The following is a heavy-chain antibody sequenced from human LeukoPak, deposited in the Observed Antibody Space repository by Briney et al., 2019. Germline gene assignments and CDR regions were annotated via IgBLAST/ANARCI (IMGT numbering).Heavy chain of an antibody. Sequence: ASVKVSCKASGYSFINNGINWVRQAPGQGLEWVGWISPYNGNTNFAQKLQGRVTMTTDISTSTAYLELRSLRSDDTAVYYCARGETRNDYWGQGTLVTVSS. CDR2: ISPYNGNT. CDR1: GYSFINNG. J-gene: IGHJ4*02. V-gene: IGHV1-18*01. CDR3: ARGETRNDY. D-gene: IGHD3-16*01.